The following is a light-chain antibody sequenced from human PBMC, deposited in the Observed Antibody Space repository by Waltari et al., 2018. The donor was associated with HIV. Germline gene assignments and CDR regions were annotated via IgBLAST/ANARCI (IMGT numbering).Light chain of an antibody. CDR2: SKQ. Sequence: QTVVTQEPSLPVSPGGTVTLASAASTGLFTRGHYANWFQQKPGQAPRALIYSKQNKHSWTPARFSGFLLGGKAALTLSGAQPEDEADYYCLLSFGDSQVFGGGTKLTVL. CDR1: TGLFTRGHY. CDR3: LLSFGDSQV. J-gene: IGLJ3*02. V-gene: IGLV7-43*01.